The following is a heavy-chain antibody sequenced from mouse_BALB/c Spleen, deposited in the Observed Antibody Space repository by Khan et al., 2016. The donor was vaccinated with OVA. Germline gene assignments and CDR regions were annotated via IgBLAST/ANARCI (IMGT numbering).Heavy chain of an antibody. CDR3: ARPPYFSYTLDH. CDR2: INTYTGKP. V-gene: IGHV9-3-1*01. Sequence: QIQLVQSGPELKKPGETVKISCKASGYSFTNYGMNWVKQSPGKALKWMGWINTYTGKPTYADDFKGRFAFSLETSASTAYLQINNLKNDDTATYCCARPPYFSYTLDHGGQGTSVTVSS. J-gene: IGHJ4*01. D-gene: IGHD2-10*01. CDR1: GYSFTNYG.